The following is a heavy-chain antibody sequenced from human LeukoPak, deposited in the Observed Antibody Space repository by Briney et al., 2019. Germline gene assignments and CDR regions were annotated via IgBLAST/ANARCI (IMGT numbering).Heavy chain of an antibody. CDR2: MRYDGSNK. Sequence: GGSLRLSCAASGFTFSSYGMHWVRQAPGKGLEWVAFMRYDGSNKYYADSVKGRFTISRDNSKNTLYLQMNSLRAEGTAVYYCAKDGCSSTRPTLECRYYFDYWGQGTLVTVSS. D-gene: IGHD2-2*01. CDR1: GFTFSSYG. CDR3: AKDGCSSTRPTLECRYYFDY. J-gene: IGHJ4*02. V-gene: IGHV3-30*02.